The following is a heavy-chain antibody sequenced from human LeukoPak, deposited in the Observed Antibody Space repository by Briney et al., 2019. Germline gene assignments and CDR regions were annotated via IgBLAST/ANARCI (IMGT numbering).Heavy chain of an antibody. J-gene: IGHJ4*02. Sequence: ASVKVSCKASGGTFSSYAISWVRQAPGQGLEWMGGIIPIFGTANYAQKFQGRVTITADESTSTAYMELSSLRSEDTAVYYCARGRINWRSFDYWGQGTLVTVSS. CDR1: GGTFSSYA. D-gene: IGHD1-1*01. V-gene: IGHV1-69*13. CDR2: IIPIFGTA. CDR3: ARGRINWRSFDY.